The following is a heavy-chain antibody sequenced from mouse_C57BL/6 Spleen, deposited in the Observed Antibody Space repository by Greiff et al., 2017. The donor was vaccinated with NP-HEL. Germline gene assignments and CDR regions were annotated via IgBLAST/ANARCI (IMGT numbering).Heavy chain of an antibody. V-gene: IGHV1-81*01. J-gene: IGHJ2*01. D-gene: IGHD1-1*01. CDR2: IYPRSGNT. Sequence: VKLMESGAELARPGASVKLSCKASGYTFTSYGISWVKQRTGQGLEWIGEIYPRSGNTYYNEKFKGKATLTADKSSSTAYMELRSLTSEDSAVYFCARVDYGSSYVPPFDYWGQGTTLTVSS. CDR3: ARVDYGSSYVPPFDY. CDR1: GYTFTSYG.